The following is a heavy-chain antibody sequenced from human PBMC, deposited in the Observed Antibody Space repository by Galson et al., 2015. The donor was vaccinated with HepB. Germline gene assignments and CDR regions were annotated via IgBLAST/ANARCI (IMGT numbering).Heavy chain of an antibody. V-gene: IGHV3-15*01. J-gene: IGHJ4*02. CDR3: SREGPWQYGSGSFFPFDN. CDR1: GFTFSNAW. CDR2: IKSRGGGGTT. Sequence: SLRLSCAASGFTFSNAWMTWVRQAPGEGLEWVGRIKSRGGGGTTDYAASVKGRFTISRDDSENTVFLQMSSLKTEDTAVYYCSREGPWQYGSGSFFPFDNWGQGTLVTVSS. D-gene: IGHD3-10*01.